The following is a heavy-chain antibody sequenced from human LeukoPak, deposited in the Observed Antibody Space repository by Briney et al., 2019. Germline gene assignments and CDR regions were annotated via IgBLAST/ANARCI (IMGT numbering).Heavy chain of an antibody. V-gene: IGHV1-69*05. CDR3: ARESCSSTSCYTDWFDP. Sequence: SVKVSCKASGGTFSSYAISWVRQAPGQGLEWMGGIIPIFGTANYAQKFQGRVTITTDESTSTAYMELSSLRSEDTAVYYCARESCSSTSCYTDWFDPWGQGTLVTVSS. CDR2: IIPIFGTA. CDR1: GGTFSSYA. D-gene: IGHD2-2*02. J-gene: IGHJ5*02.